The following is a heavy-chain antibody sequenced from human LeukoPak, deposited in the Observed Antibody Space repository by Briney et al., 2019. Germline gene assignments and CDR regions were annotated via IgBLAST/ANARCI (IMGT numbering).Heavy chain of an antibody. CDR1: GYTFTSYA. CDR2: INAGNGNT. Sequence: GASVKVSCKASGYTFTSYAMHWVRQAPGQRLEWMGWINAGNGNTKYSQKFQGRVTITRDTSASTAYMELSSLRSEDTAVYYCASLQSPGIYNWNDEKVGYWGQGTLVTVSS. CDR3: ASLQSPGIYNWNDEKVGY. J-gene: IGHJ4*02. D-gene: IGHD1-20*01. V-gene: IGHV1-3*01.